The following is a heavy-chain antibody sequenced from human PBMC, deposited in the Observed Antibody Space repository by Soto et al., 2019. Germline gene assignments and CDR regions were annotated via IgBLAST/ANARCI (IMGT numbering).Heavy chain of an antibody. J-gene: IGHJ3*02. CDR1: GGSIRSGDYY. CDR2: IYYSGRT. CDR3: ARAPRYYDSSVYTRRDVFDI. D-gene: IGHD3-22*01. V-gene: IGHV4-30-4*01. Sequence: QVQLQESGPGPVKPSQTLSLRCSVSGGSIRSGDYYWSWIRQPPGKGLEWIGYIYYSGRTNHNPSLKSRLNISVDTSKNQFSLKLSSVTAADTAVYYCARAPRYYDSSVYTRRDVFDIWGQGTMVTVSS.